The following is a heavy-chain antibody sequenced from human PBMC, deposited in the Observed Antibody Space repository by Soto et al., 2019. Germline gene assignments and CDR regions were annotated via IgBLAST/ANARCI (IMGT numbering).Heavy chain of an antibody. CDR3: ARGGTLIDY. J-gene: IGHJ4*02. CDR1: GYTFISYV. V-gene: IGHV1-3*01. D-gene: IGHD3-16*01. Sequence: VASVKVSCKASGYTFISYVMHWVRQAPGQRLEWMGWINAGNGNTKYSQKFQGRVTITRDTSASTAYMELSSLRSDDTAVYYCARGGTLIDYWGQGTLVTVSS. CDR2: INAGNGNT.